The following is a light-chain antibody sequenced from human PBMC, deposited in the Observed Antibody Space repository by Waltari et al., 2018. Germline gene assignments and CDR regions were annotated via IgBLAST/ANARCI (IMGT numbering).Light chain of an antibody. CDR1: SSNIGAGHD. CDR3: QSFDSNVRGGVV. V-gene: IGLV1-40*01. Sequence: QSILTQPTSVSGAPGQRVTISCTGSSSNIGAGHDVHWYQAFPGTAPKLLIYGNNHRPCGVPDRFSGSKSGSSASLAINGLQAEDEADYYCQSFDSNVRGGVVFGGGTKVTVL. CDR2: GNN. J-gene: IGLJ3*02.